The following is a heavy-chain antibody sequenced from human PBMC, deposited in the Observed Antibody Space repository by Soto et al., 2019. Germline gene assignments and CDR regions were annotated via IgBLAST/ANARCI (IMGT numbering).Heavy chain of an antibody. CDR1: GFTFSSYG. J-gene: IGHJ6*03. Sequence: QVQLVESGGGVVQPGRSLRLSCAASGFTFSSYGMHWVRQAPGKGLEWVAVIWYDGSNKYYADSVKGRFTISRDNSKNTLYLQMNSLRAEDTAVYYCAREVRVREWDFYYSYYMDVWGKGTTVTVSS. D-gene: IGHD3-10*01. V-gene: IGHV3-33*01. CDR2: IWYDGSNK. CDR3: AREVRVREWDFYYSYYMDV.